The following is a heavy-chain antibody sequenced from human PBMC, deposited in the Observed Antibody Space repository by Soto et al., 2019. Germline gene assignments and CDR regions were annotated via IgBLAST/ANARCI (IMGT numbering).Heavy chain of an antibody. CDR1: GFTFSSYS. CDR3: ARCHPRSGGSCYAAGY. J-gene: IGHJ4*02. D-gene: IGHD2-15*01. CDR2: ISSSSSTI. Sequence: GGSLRLSCAASGFTFSSYSMNWVRQAPGKGLEWVSYISSSSSTIYYADSVKGRFTISRDNAKNSLYLQMNSLRAEDTAVYYCARCHPRSGGSCYAAGYWGQGTLVTVSS. V-gene: IGHV3-48*01.